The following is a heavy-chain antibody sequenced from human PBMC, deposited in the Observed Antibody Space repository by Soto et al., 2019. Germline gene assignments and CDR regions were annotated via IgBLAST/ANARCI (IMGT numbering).Heavy chain of an antibody. Sequence: SETLSLTCTVSGGSISSRSHFWGWIRQPPGKGLEWIASIYYGGTYTSPSLKSRVTISADSSRNQFSLKLNSMIAADTAVYYCVRQFSGGWYFQHRALGTLVTVSS. J-gene: IGHJ1*01. D-gene: IGHD2-15*01. CDR2: IYYGGT. CDR3: VRQFSGGWYFQH. CDR1: GGSISSRSHF. V-gene: IGHV4-39*01.